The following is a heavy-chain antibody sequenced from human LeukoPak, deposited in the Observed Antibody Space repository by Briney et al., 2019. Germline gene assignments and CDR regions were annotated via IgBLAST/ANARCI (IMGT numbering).Heavy chain of an antibody. J-gene: IGHJ5*02. V-gene: IGHV3-66*04. D-gene: IGHD3-10*01. CDR3: ARRGNYYGSGSNNWFDP. Sequence: PGGSLRLSCAASGFTFSSYSINWVRQAPGKGLEWVSIIYSSGSTYYADSVKGRFTISRDNSKNTLYLQMNSLRAEDTAVYYCARRGNYYGSGSNNWFDPWGQGTLVTVSS. CDR1: GFTFSSYS. CDR2: IYSSGST.